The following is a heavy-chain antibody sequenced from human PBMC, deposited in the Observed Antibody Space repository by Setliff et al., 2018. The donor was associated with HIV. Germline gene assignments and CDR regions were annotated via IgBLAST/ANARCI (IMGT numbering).Heavy chain of an antibody. CDR2: IYYSGST. CDR3: ARGFGSSWGGNYYYYYMDV. Sequence: TLSLTCTVSGGSISSGSYYWSWIRQPAGKGLEWIGYIYYSGSTNYNPSLKSRVTISVDTSKNQFSLKLSSVTAADTAVYYCARGFGSSWGGNYYYYYMDVWGKGTTVTVSS. J-gene: IGHJ6*03. CDR1: GGSISSGSYY. V-gene: IGHV4-61*10. D-gene: IGHD6-13*01.